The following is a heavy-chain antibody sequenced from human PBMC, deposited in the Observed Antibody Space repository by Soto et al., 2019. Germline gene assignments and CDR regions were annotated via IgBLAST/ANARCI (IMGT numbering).Heavy chain of an antibody. CDR3: ARDSGVVPYCSSTSCSMGMDV. D-gene: IGHD2-2*01. CDR1: GCSISSSSYY. J-gene: IGHJ6*02. Sequence: TSETLSLTCPVSGCSISSSSYYWGWIRQPPGKGLEWIGYIYYSGSTYYNPSLKSRVTISVDTSKNQFSLKLSSVTAADTAVYYCARDSGVVPYCSSTSCSMGMDVWGQGTTVTVSS. V-gene: IGHV4-39*07. CDR2: IYYSGST.